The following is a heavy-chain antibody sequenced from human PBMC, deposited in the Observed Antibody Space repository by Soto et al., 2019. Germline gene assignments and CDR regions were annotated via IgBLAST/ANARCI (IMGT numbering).Heavy chain of an antibody. Sequence: QVQLVQSGAEVKKPGASVRVSCKASGYTFISFGVSWVRQAPGQGLEWMGWISSVHGNTNSAQSLQGRVTMTTDTLTSTAYMELRSLRSDDTAVYYCARVRGEFNSGKFYFDYWGQGTLVTVSS. V-gene: IGHV1-18*01. CDR3: ARVRGEFNSGKFYFDY. CDR2: ISSVHGNT. CDR1: GYTFISFG. D-gene: IGHD3-10*01. J-gene: IGHJ4*02.